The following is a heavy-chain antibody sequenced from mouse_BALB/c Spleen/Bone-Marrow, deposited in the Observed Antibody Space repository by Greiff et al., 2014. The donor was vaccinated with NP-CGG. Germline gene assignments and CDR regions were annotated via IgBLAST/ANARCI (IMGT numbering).Heavy chain of an antibody. CDR3: TRWNYYGSSYDY. CDR2: IYPGNSDT. J-gene: IGHJ2*01. D-gene: IGHD1-1*01. Sequence: EVQLQQSGTVLARPGASVKMSCKASGYTFTSYWIHWVKQRPGQGLEWIGAIYPGNSDTSYNQKFKGKAKLTAVTSTSTAYVELSSLTNEDSAVYYCTRWNYYGSSYDYWGQGTTLTVSS. V-gene: IGHV1-5*01. CDR1: GYTFTSYW.